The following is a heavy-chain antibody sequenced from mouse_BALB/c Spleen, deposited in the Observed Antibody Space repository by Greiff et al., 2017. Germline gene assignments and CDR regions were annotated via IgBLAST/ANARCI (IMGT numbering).Heavy chain of an antibody. CDR2: ISSGSSTI. V-gene: IGHV5-17*02. J-gene: IGHJ4*01. D-gene: IGHD1-1*01. Sequence: EVMLVESGGGLVQPGGSRKLSCAASGFTFSSFGMHWVRQAPEKGLEWVAYISSGSSTIYYADTVKGRFTISRDNPKNTLFLQMTSLRSEDTAMYYCARKGLYYGYAMDYWGQGTSVTVSS. CDR3: ARKGLYYGYAMDY. CDR1: GFTFSSFG.